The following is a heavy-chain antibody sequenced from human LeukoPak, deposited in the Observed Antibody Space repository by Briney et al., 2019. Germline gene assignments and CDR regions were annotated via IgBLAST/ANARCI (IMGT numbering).Heavy chain of an antibody. CDR2: MKYDGSVT. D-gene: IGHD6-25*01. CDR1: GFSFSNYW. Sequence: PGGSLRLSCRDSGFSFSNYWMNWVRQAPGKGLEWVANMKYDGSVTNYVDSVKGRFTISRDNAQNSLYLQMNSLRVEDTAVYYCAKGADRGYAERVPNAGVYWGQGTLVTVSS. J-gene: IGHJ4*02. CDR3: AKGADRGYAERVPNAGVY. V-gene: IGHV3-7*01.